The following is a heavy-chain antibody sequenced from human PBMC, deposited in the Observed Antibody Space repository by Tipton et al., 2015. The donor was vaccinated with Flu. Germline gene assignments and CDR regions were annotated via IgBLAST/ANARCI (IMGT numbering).Heavy chain of an antibody. CDR1: GYTFTSYY. V-gene: IGHV1-46*01. CDR3: ARESGSYYRSGSGAFDI. D-gene: IGHD1-26*01. Sequence: QLVQSGAEVKKPGASVKVSCKASGYTFTSYYMHWVRQAPGQGLEWMGIINPSGGSTSYAQKFQGRVTMTRDTSTSTVYMELSSLRSEDTAVYYCARESGSYYRSGSGAFDIWGQGTMVTVSS. J-gene: IGHJ3*02. CDR2: INPSGGST.